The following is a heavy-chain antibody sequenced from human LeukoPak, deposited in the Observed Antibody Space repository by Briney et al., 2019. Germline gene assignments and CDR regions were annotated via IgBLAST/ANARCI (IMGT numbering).Heavy chain of an antibody. CDR1: GGSISSYY. V-gene: IGHV4-59*01. CDR2: IYYSGST. CDR3: ARVSSAMVTQFDY. Sequence: PSGTLSLTCTVSGGSISSYYWSWIRQPPGKGLEWIGYIYYSGSTNYNPSLKSRVTISVDTSKNQFSLKLSSVTAADTAVYYCARVSSAMVTQFDYWGQGTLVTVSS. D-gene: IGHD5-18*01. J-gene: IGHJ4*02.